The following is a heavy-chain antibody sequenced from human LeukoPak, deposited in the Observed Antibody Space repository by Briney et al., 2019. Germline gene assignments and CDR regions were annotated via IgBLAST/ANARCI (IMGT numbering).Heavy chain of an antibody. Sequence: GGSLRLSCAASGFTVSGNYMSWVRQAPGKGLDCISVIYTGGKTYLADSVKGRFTISRDNSKNSLYLQMNSLRPEDTAVYYCARVEMATSVFEYWGQGTLVTVSS. J-gene: IGHJ4*02. CDR2: IYTGGKT. CDR1: GFTVSGNY. CDR3: ARVEMATSVFEY. D-gene: IGHD5-24*01. V-gene: IGHV3-66*02.